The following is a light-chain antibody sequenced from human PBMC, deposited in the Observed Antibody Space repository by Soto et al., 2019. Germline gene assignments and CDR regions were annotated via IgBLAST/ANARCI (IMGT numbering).Light chain of an antibody. V-gene: IGKV4-1*01. Sequence: DIVMTQSPNSLAVSLGKRATINCKSTQSVLYSSNNKNNLAWYQQRPGQPPKLLIYWASTRESGVPDRFSGSGSGTDFTLTITSLQAEDVAVYYCQQYESTPPTFGQGTKLEIK. CDR3: QQYESTPPT. J-gene: IGKJ2*01. CDR2: WAS. CDR1: QSVLYSSNNKNN.